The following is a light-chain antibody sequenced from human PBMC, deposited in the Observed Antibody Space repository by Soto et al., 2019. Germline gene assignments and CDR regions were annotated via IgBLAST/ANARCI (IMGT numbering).Light chain of an antibody. CDR2: DAS. V-gene: IGKV3-20*01. CDR3: QQYYSTPLT. Sequence: EFVLTQSPGTLSLSPGERATLSCRASQTVRNNYLAWYQQKPGQAPRLLIYDASSRATGIPDRFSGGGSGTDFTLTISSLQAEEVAVYYCQQYYSTPLTFGGGTKVDIK. J-gene: IGKJ4*01. CDR1: QTVRNNY.